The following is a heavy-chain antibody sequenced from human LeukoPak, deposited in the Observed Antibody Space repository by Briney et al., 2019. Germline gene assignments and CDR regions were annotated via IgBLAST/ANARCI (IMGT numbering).Heavy chain of an antibody. CDR2: ISTYNGNT. CDR1: GYTFTSYG. Sequence: ASVKVSCKASGYTFTSYGISWVRQAPGQGLEWMGWISTYNGNTNYAQKFQGRVTMTRDTSVSTAYMELSRLRSDDTAVYYCATNEVVGLYSYFDYWGQGTLVTVSS. V-gene: IGHV1-18*01. D-gene: IGHD5-12*01. CDR3: ATNEVVGLYSYFDY. J-gene: IGHJ4*02.